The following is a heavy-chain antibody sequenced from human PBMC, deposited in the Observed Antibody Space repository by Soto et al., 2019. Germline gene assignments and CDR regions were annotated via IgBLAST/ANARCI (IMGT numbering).Heavy chain of an antibody. J-gene: IGHJ4*02. CDR3: ARAMGDSSGYYNY. Sequence: GGSLRLSCAASGFTFSSYWMHWVRQAPGKGLVWVSRINSDGSSTSYADSVKGRFTISRDNAKNTLYLQMNSLRAEDTAVYYCARAMGDSSGYYNYWGQGTLVTVSS. V-gene: IGHV3-74*01. CDR1: GFTFSSYW. CDR2: INSDGSST. D-gene: IGHD3-22*01.